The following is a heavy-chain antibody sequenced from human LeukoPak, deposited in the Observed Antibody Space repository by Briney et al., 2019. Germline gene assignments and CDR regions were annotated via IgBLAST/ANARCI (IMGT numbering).Heavy chain of an antibody. CDR1: GGSISSYY. V-gene: IGHV4-59*08. J-gene: IGHJ4*02. Sequence: SETLSLTCTVSGGSISSYYWSWIRQPPGKGLEWIGYIYKSGSTNYSPSLKSRVTISVDTSMNQFSLKLTSVTAADTAVYYCARLSHDTSGHWPDYFDYWGQGTLVTVSS. CDR2: IYKSGST. D-gene: IGHD3-22*01. CDR3: ARLSHDTSGHWPDYFDY.